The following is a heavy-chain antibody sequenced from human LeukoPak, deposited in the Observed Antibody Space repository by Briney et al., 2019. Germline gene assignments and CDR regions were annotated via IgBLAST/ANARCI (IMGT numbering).Heavy chain of an antibody. CDR2: IYYSGST. CDR1: GGSISSSSYY. V-gene: IGHV4-39*01. Sequence: SETLSLTCTVSGGSISSSSYYWGWIRQPPGKGLEWIGSIYYSGSTYYNPSLKSRVTISVDTSKNQFSLKLSSVTAADTAVYYCARRGLTRYFDWLPDLPAFRFWGQGTLVTVSS. J-gene: IGHJ4*02. CDR3: ARRGLTRYFDWLPDLPAFRF. D-gene: IGHD3-9*01.